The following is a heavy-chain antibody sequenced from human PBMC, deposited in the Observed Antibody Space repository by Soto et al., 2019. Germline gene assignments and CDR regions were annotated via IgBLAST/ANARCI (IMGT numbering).Heavy chain of an antibody. D-gene: IGHD1-26*01. J-gene: IGHJ4*02. CDR2: ISGYNGNT. CDR1: GYTLSNYG. CDR3: ARVLVGGTIPDY. V-gene: IGHV1-18*01. Sequence: QVQLVQSGPEVKKPGASVKVSCKTSGYTLSNYGFSWVRQAPGQGLEWMGWISGYNGNTNYAQKFQGRVTMTTDTSTTTVYMELRSLRSGDTAVYYCARVLVGGTIPDYWGQGTLVTVSS.